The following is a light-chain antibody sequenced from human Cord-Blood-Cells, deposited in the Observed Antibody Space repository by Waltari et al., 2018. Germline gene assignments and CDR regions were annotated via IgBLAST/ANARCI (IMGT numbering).Light chain of an antibody. V-gene: IGLV3-21*03. CDR1: NIGSKN. CDR3: QVWDSSSDHRV. Sequence: SYVLTQPPSVSVAPGKTARITCGGNNIGSKNVHWYQQKPGQTPVLVVYDDSDRHSGIPERFSGSNSGNTATLTISRGEAGDEADYYCQVWDSSSDHRVFGGGTKLTVL. J-gene: IGLJ3*02. CDR2: DDS.